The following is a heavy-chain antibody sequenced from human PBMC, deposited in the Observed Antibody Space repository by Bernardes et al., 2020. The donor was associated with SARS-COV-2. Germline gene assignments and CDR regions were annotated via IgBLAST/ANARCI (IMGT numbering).Heavy chain of an antibody. CDR3: ARIRASTAAVDY. CDR1: GFSLSTSAMC. J-gene: IGHJ4*02. CDR2: IDWDDDK. V-gene: IGHV2-70*11. Sequence: SGPTLLKPTQTLTLTCTFSGFSLSTSAMCVGWVRQPPGKALEWLARIDWDDDKYYNTSLKTRLTISKDTSKNQVVLTMTNMDPVDTATYYCARIRASTAAVDYWGQGTLVTVSS.